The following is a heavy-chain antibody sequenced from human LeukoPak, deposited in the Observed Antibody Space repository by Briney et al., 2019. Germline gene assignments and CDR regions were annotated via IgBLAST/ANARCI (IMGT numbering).Heavy chain of an antibody. D-gene: IGHD3-22*01. CDR1: GYTFTSYD. CDR3: ARDPGSHSSAPYGGAFDI. J-gene: IGHJ3*02. Sequence: GASVKVSCKASGYTFTSYDINWVRQATGQGLEWMGWISAYNGNTNYAQMLQGRVTMTTDTSTRTANMELRSLRSDDTAVYYCARDPGSHSSAPYGGAFDIWGQGTMVTVSS. V-gene: IGHV1-18*01. CDR2: ISAYNGNT.